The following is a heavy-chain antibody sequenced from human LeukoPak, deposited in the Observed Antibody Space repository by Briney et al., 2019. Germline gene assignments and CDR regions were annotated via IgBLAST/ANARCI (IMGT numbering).Heavy chain of an antibody. CDR2: IYTSGST. V-gene: IGHV4-61*02. CDR3: ARQTGSGLFILP. CDR1: GGSISSGSYY. Sequence: SETLSLTCTVSGGSISSGSYYWSWIRQPAGKGLEWIGRIYTSGSTNYNPSLKSRVTISLDTSKNQFSLKLSSVTAADTAVYYCARQTGSGLFILPGGQGTLVTVSS. D-gene: IGHD3/OR15-3a*01. J-gene: IGHJ4*02.